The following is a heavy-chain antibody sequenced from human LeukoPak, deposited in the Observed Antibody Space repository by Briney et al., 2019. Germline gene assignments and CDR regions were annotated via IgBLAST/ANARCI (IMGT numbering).Heavy chain of an antibody. V-gene: IGHV1-18*01. Sequence: ASVKVSCKASGYTFTSYGISWVRQAPGQGLEWMGWISAYNGNTNYAQKLQGRVTMTTDTSTSTAYMELRSLRSDDTDVYYCAGHYCDYGRPGFDPWGQGTLVTVSS. D-gene: IGHD4-17*01. J-gene: IGHJ5*02. CDR2: ISAYNGNT. CDR1: GYTFTSYG. CDR3: AGHYCDYGRPGFDP.